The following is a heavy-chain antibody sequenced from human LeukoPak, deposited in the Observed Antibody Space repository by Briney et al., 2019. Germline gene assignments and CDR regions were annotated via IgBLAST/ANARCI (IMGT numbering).Heavy chain of an antibody. D-gene: IGHD5-12*01. J-gene: IGHJ3*02. Sequence: HAGGSLRLSCAASGFTFSSYGMHWVRQAPGKGLEWVAVISYDGSNKYYADSVKGRFTISRDNSKNTLYLQMNSLRAEDTAVYYCANWRRGAFDIWGQGTMVTVSS. CDR2: ISYDGSNK. V-gene: IGHV3-30*18. CDR3: ANWRRGAFDI. CDR1: GFTFSSYG.